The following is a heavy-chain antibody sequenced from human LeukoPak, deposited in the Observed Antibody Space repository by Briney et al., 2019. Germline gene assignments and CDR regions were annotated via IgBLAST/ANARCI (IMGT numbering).Heavy chain of an antibody. CDR1: GFTFKTHV. D-gene: IGHD3-22*01. J-gene: IGHJ6*02. V-gene: IGHV3-23*01. Sequence: GGSLRLSCAASGFTFKTHVVSWVRQAPGKGLEWVSRIDDSGVIRSYADSVKGRFTISRDNSKMTLTLQMNSLRAEDTAVYYCAKRLKRNYYYHYAMDVWGQGTTVTVSS. CDR2: IDDSGVIR. CDR3: AKRLKRNYYYHYAMDV.